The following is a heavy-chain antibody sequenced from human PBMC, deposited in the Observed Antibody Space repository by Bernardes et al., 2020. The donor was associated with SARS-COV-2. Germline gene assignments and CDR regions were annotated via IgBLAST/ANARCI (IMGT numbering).Heavy chain of an antibody. V-gene: IGHV3-74*01. CDR2: INSDGSST. D-gene: IGHD6-6*01. CDR1: GFTFSSYW. J-gene: IGHJ6*02. CDR3: ARVEYSSSFFGFPRDYGMDV. Sequence: GGSLRLSCAASGFTFSSYWMHWVRQAPGKGLVWVSRINSDGSSTSYADSVKGRFTISRDNAKNTLYLQMNSLRAEDTAVYYCARVEYSSSFFGFPRDYGMDVWGQGTTVTVSS.